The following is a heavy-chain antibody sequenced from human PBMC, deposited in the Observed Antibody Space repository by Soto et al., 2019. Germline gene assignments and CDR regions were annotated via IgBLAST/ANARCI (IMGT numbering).Heavy chain of an antibody. J-gene: IGHJ4*02. CDR1: GGTFSSYT. D-gene: IGHD3-10*01. CDR3: ARSYGSGSRPFDY. Sequence: QVQLMQSGAEVKNPGSSVRVSCKASGGTFSSYTLNWVRQAPGQGLEWMGRIIPILSMSTYAQKFQGRVSIIADKSTTTAYMTLSSLRSDDTAIYYCARSYGSGSRPFDYWGQGTLVTVSS. CDR2: IIPILSMS. V-gene: IGHV1-69*02.